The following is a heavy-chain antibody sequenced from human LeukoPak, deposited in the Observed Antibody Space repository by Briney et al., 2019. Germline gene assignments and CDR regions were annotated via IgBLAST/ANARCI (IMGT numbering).Heavy chain of an antibody. D-gene: IGHD1-1*01. CDR3: ARDLRATTSPGSPQY. Sequence: PGGSLRLSCAASGFTFSSYSMNWVRQAPGRGLEWVSSISSSSSYIYYADSVKGRFTIPRDNAKNSLYLQMNSLRAEDTAVYYCARDLRATTSPGSPQYWGQGTLVTVSS. CDR2: ISSSSSYI. J-gene: IGHJ4*02. V-gene: IGHV3-21*01. CDR1: GFTFSSYS.